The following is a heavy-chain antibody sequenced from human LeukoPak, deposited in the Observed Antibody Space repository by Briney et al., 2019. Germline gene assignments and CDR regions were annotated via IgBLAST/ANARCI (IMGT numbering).Heavy chain of an antibody. V-gene: IGHV3-74*01. D-gene: IGHD4-23*01. CDR3: ASHPRSGGNFDY. CDR2: INSDGSST. J-gene: IGHJ4*02. CDR1: GFTFSSYW. Sequence: PGGSLRLSCAASGFTFSSYWMHWVRQAPGKGLVWVSRINSDGSSTSYADSVKGRFTISRDNAKNTLYLQMNNLRAEDTAVYYCASHPRSGGNFDYWGQGTLVTVSS.